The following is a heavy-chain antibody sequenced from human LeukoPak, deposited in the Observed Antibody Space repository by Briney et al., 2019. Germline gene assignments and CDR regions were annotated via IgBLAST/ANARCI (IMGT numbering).Heavy chain of an antibody. V-gene: IGHV4-59*11. CDR1: LGSISSHF. Sequence: SETLSLTCTVSLGSISSHFWSWIRQSPGKGLEWIGFIRYSGKTKYRYNPSLQSRVTISVVPSENKFSLRVTSVTAADSAVYYCARLLDNDSSGDPDTFDVWGRGTVVTVSS. CDR2: IRYSGKTKY. D-gene: IGHD3-22*01. CDR3: ARLLDNDSSGDPDTFDV. J-gene: IGHJ3*01.